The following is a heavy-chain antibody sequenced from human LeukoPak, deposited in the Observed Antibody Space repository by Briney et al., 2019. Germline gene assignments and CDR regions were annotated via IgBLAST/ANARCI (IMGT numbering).Heavy chain of an antibody. J-gene: IGHJ5*02. V-gene: IGHV3-74*01. Sequence: GGSLRLSCVASGFTFSSYWMHWVRQDPRKGLVWVSRINGDGRNINYADSVRGRFTISRDNAKNSLYLQMNSLRAEDTALYYCAKGPVRFLERNWFDPWGQGTLVTVSS. D-gene: IGHD3-3*01. CDR2: INGDGRNI. CDR3: AKGPVRFLERNWFDP. CDR1: GFTFSSYW.